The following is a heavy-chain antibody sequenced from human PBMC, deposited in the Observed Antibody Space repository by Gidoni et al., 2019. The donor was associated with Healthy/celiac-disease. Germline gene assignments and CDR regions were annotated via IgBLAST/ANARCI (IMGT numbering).Heavy chain of an antibody. V-gene: IGHV3-30*18. D-gene: IGHD3-3*01. Sequence: QVQLVESGGGVVKPGRSLGPPWAASGFPLSGYGMHWVRQAPGKGLGWVVVISYDGRNKYYADSVKGRFTISRDNSKNTLYLQMNSLRAEDTAVYYCAKDLNYDIWSGYYTFWDYWGQGTLVTVSS. CDR3: AKDLNYDIWSGYYTFWDY. CDR2: ISYDGRNK. CDR1: GFPLSGYG. J-gene: IGHJ4*02.